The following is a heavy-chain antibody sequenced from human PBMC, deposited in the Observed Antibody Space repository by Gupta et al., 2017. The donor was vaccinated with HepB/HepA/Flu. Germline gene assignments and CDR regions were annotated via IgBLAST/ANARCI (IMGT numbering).Heavy chain of an antibody. CDR3: AHFFDSLTDS. D-gene: IGHD3-22*01. CDR2: IYWDDDK. CDR1: GFSLITNGAG. Sequence: QITLKESGPTLVKPTQTLTLTCTFSGFSLITNGAGVGWIRQPPGKALEWLALIYWDDDKRYSPSLKSRLTITKDTSKNQVVLTMTNVDPVDTATYFCAHFFDSLTDSWGQGTLVTVSS. J-gene: IGHJ4*02. V-gene: IGHV2-5*02.